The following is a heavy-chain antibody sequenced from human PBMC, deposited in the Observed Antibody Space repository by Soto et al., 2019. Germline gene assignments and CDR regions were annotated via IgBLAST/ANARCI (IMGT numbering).Heavy chain of an antibody. Sequence: QVHLLLQSGAEVKKPGSSVKVSCKASGGTPSNSAISWVRQAPGQGLEWMGGIIPVFGLVKYAQNFQGRVKITQDESTNTAYMELSSQRPEDTAAYYCAGGRIVVVGSRAYYGMDVWGQGTTVTVSS. V-gene: IGHV1-69*01. D-gene: IGHD3-22*01. CDR3: AGGRIVVVGSRAYYGMDV. CDR1: GGTPSNSA. CDR2: IIPVFGLV. J-gene: IGHJ6*02.